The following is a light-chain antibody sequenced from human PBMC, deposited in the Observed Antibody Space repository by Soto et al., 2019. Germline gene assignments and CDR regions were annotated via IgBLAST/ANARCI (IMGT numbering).Light chain of an antibody. J-gene: IGKJ2*01. Sequence: EIVLTQSPGTVSLSPGERATLSCRASQSVSNSYLAWYQQKPGQAPRLLIYGVSSRATGIPDRFSGSGSGTDFTLTISRLEPEDFAVYYCHQYGSSPYTFGQGTKLEI. V-gene: IGKV3-20*01. CDR3: HQYGSSPYT. CDR1: QSVSNSY. CDR2: GVS.